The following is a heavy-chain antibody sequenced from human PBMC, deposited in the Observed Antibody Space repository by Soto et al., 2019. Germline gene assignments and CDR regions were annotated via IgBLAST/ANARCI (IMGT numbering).Heavy chain of an antibody. V-gene: IGHV3-11*01. CDR1: GFTFRDYY. D-gene: IGHD6-6*01. J-gene: IGHJ5*02. Sequence: PGGSLRLSCATSGFTFRDYYMSWIRQAPGKGLEWVSYISTSGNIIYYADSVKGRFTISRDNTKNSLYLQMKSLRAEDTAIYYCARLIGASNWFDTWGQGALVTVSS. CDR3: ARLIGASNWFDT. CDR2: ISTSGNII.